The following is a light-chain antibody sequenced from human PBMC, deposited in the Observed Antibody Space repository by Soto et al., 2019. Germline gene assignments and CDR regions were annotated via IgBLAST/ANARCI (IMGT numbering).Light chain of an antibody. J-gene: IGKJ2*01. CDR2: GAS. Sequence: EIVLTQSPGTLSLSPVERATLSCRASQSVSSSYLAWYQQKPGQAPRLLIYGASSRATGIPDRFSGSGSGTDFTLTISRLEPEDFAMYYCQQYGSSPYTIGQGTKLEIK. CDR1: QSVSSSY. CDR3: QQYGSSPYT. V-gene: IGKV3-20*01.